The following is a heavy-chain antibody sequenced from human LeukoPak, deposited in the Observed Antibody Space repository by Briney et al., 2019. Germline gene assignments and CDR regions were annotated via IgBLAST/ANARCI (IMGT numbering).Heavy chain of an antibody. J-gene: IGHJ4*02. CDR2: ISSSSSYI. V-gene: IGHV3-21*01. CDR1: GFTFSSYS. D-gene: IGHD1-1*01. Sequence: GGTLRLSCAASGFTFSSYSMNWVRQAPGKGLEWVSSISSSSSYIYYADSVKGRFTISRDNAKNSLYLQMNSLRAEDTAVYYCARANGNGDCDYWGQGTLVTVSS. CDR3: ARANGNGDCDY.